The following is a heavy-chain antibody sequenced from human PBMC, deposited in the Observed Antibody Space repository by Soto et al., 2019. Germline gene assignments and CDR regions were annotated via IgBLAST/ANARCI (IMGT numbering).Heavy chain of an antibody. J-gene: IGHJ4*02. Sequence: QVQLVGSGGGVVQPGRSLRLSCAASGFSFSAFGRHWVRQAPGKGLEWVAVISFDGSKEYYADPVKGRFTISRDNSKNTLYLQLNSLRAEDTAVYYCANTITSISGDSNGRGAVIDYWGQGTLVTVSS. CDR2: ISFDGSKE. CDR3: ANTITSISGDSNGRGAVIDY. D-gene: IGHD3-10*01. CDR1: GFSFSAFG. V-gene: IGHV3-30*18.